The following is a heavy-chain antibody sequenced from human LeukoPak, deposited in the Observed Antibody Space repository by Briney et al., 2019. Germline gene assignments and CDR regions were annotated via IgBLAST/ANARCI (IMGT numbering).Heavy chain of an antibody. Sequence: PGGSLRLSCAASGFTFSSYSMNWVRQAPGKGLEWVSSISSSSSYIYYADSVKGRFTISRDNSKNTLYLQMNSLRADDTAVYYCARALSQQLIRYSQDWGQGTLVTVSS. J-gene: IGHJ1*01. D-gene: IGHD1-1*01. CDR3: ARALSQQLIRYSQD. V-gene: IGHV3-21*04. CDR1: GFTFSSYS. CDR2: ISSSSSYI.